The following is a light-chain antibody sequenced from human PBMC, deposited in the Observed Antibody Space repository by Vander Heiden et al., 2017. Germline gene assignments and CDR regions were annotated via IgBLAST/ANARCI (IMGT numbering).Light chain of an antibody. V-gene: IGKV4-1*01. J-gene: IGKJ1*01. CDR3: HQYYSTPWT. CDR2: WAS. CDR1: ESVLYSSNNRNC. Sequence: DLVMTQSPASLAVSLCGRATINCKSSESVLYSSNNRNCLAWYQQRPGQPPELLIYWASTRESGVPDRFSGSGSGTDFTLTISSLQAEDVAVYYCHQYYSTPWTFVQGTKVEIK.